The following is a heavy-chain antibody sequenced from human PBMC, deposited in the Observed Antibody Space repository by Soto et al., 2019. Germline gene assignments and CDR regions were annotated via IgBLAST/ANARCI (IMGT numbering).Heavy chain of an antibody. CDR3: AIPARGYYYGMDV. CDR2: IDPSDSYT. D-gene: IGHD3-10*01. Sequence: PGKSLKISCMGSGYSFTIYWISWVRQMPGKGLEWMGRIDPSDSYTNYSPSFQGHVTISADKSISTAYLQWSSLKASDTAMYYCAIPARGYYYGMDVWGQGTTVTVSS. CDR1: GYSFTIYW. J-gene: IGHJ6*01. V-gene: IGHV5-10-1*01.